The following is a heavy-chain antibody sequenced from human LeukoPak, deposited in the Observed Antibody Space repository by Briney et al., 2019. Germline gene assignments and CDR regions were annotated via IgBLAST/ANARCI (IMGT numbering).Heavy chain of an antibody. J-gene: IGHJ4*02. CDR1: GGSISSSSYY. Sequence: SETLSLTCTVSGGSISSSSYYWGWIRQPPGKGLEWIGSIYYSGSTYYNPSLKSRVTISVDTSKNQFSLKLSSVTAADTAVYYCTTIIVVVPAAMGGIYWGQGTLVTVSS. CDR3: TTIIVVVPAAMGGIY. D-gene: IGHD2-2*01. CDR2: IYYSGST. V-gene: IGHV4-39*07.